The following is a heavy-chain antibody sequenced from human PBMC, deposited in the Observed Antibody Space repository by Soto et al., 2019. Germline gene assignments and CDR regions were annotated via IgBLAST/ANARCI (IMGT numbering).Heavy chain of an antibody. CDR3: ARISCKGGSCYFDFDH. CDR2: INPSGEHT. V-gene: IGHV1-46*02. Sequence: SARCSDTACGYSFEDHYMHVVRQAPGRGLEWVGIINPSGEHTNYAQQFRGRVAMTRDTSTSTAYMELRSLRSEDTAVYFCARISCKGGSCYFDFDHWGQGTLVTVSS. D-gene: IGHD2-15*01. J-gene: IGHJ4*02. CDR1: GYSFEDHY.